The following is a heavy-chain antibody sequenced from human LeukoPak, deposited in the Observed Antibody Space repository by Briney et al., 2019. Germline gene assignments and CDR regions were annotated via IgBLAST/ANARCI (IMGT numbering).Heavy chain of an antibody. V-gene: IGHV4-39*01. Sequence: SETLSLTCTVSGGSISSSSYYWGWIRQPPGKGQEWIGSIYYSGSTYYNPSLKSRVTISVDTSKNQFSLKLSSVTAADTAVYYCARRYYYDSSGYYDYWGQGTLVTVSS. J-gene: IGHJ4*02. CDR2: IYYSGST. D-gene: IGHD3-22*01. CDR3: ARRYYYDSSGYYDY. CDR1: GGSISSSSYY.